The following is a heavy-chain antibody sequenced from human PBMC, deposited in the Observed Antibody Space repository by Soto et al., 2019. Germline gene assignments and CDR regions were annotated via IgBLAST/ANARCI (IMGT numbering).Heavy chain of an antibody. CDR1: GYTLRNYY. Sequence: QVHLVQSGAEVKKPGASVRVSCKASGYTLRNYYMHWVRQAPGQGLEWMGRINPDSNDSKIAQRFQGSVTVTCDTSINTAYMELTRLRHDDTALYYCTSGPNFDFWGQGTLVTVSS. CDR3: TSGPNFDF. J-gene: IGHJ4*02. CDR2: INPDSNDS. V-gene: IGHV1-2*06.